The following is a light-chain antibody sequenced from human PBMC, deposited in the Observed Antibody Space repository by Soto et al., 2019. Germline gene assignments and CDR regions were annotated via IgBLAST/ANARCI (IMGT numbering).Light chain of an antibody. CDR1: QSVSSSY. CDR2: GAS. CDR3: QQYGSSPLP. Sequence: EIVLTQSPGTLSLSPGERATLSCRASQSVSSSYLAWYQQKPGQAPRVLMYGASSRATGIPDRFSGSGSGTDFTLTISRLETEDFAVSYCQQYGSSPLPSGGGTKVEIK. V-gene: IGKV3-20*01. J-gene: IGKJ4*01.